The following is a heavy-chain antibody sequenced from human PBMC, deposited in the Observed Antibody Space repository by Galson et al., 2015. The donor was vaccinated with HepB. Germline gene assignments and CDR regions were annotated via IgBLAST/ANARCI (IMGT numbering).Heavy chain of an antibody. J-gene: IGHJ4*02. CDR1: GFSLSTSGMC. D-gene: IGHD6-13*01. CDR2: IDWDDEK. CDR3: ARMQGIAAAGGFDY. Sequence: PALVKPTQTLTLTCTFSGFSLSTSGMCVSWIRQPPGKALEWLALIDWDDEKYYSTSLKTRLTISKDTSKNQVVLTMTNMDPVDTAAYWWARMQGIAAAGGFDYGGQGTLVAVSS. V-gene: IGHV2-70*01.